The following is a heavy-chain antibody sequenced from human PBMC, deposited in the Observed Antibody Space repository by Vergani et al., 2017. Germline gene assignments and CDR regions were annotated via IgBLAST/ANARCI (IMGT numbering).Heavy chain of an antibody. J-gene: IGHJ4*02. D-gene: IGHD3-16*01. CDR3: AKHFRGWGIDY. CDR1: GFTLSNYD. CDR2: IQFDGSNQ. Sequence: QVPLVESGGGVVQRGGSLRLSCATSGFTLSNYDMQWIRQGPGKGLEFVAFIQFDGSNQYYDESVKGRFTLSRDFSKNTLYLQMNSLRTDDTATYYCAKHFRGWGIDYWGQGTQVIVSS. V-gene: IGHV3-30*02.